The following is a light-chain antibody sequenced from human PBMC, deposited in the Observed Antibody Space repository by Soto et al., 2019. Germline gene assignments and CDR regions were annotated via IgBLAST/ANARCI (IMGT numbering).Light chain of an antibody. J-gene: IGKJ1*01. Sequence: DIQMTQSPSTLTASVGDRVTITCRASQSISTGLAWYQQKPGKAPNLLIYGASNLEPGVPSRFSGSGSGTDFTLTISSLQPEDVATYFCQQYDNFPPITFGQGTKVDIK. CDR2: GAS. V-gene: IGKV1-5*01. CDR3: QQYDNFPPIT. CDR1: QSISTG.